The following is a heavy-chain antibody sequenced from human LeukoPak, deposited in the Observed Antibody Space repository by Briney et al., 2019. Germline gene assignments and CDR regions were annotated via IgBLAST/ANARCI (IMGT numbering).Heavy chain of an antibody. CDR3: ARHGNWAFDF. CDR2: INEVGSDK. Sequence: GGSLRLSCAASGFTFSSSWMSWVRQAPGKGLEWVVTINEVGSDKQYMDSVKGRLSISRDNPKNSLYLQMNSPRAEDTAVYFCARHGNWAFDFWGQGTMVTVSS. D-gene: IGHD1-1*01. CDR1: GFTFSSSW. J-gene: IGHJ3*01. V-gene: IGHV3-7*04.